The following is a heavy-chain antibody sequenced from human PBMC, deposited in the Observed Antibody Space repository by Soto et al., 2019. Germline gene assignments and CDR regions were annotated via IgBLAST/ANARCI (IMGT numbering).Heavy chain of an antibody. J-gene: IGHJ4*02. V-gene: IGHV1-69*01. CDR1: GGTFSSYV. CDR2: IIPIFGTA. Sequence: QVQLVQSETEVKKPGSSVKVSCKASGGTFSSYVISWVRQAPGQGLEWTGGIIPIFGTANSARKFQGRVTMTADGSTNAAYMEVSRLTSEDTAVYYGARSIGSASFYFDYWGRGTLVTVSS. D-gene: IGHD6-6*01. CDR3: ARSIGSASFYFDY.